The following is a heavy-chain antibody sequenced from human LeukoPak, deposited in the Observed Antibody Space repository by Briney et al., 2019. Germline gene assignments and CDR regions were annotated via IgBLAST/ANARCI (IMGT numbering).Heavy chain of an antibody. CDR3: ARAVNWNDESDY. CDR2: INPNSGGT. D-gene: IGHD1-1*01. V-gene: IGHV1-2*02. CDR1: GYTFTGYY. J-gene: IGHJ4*02. Sequence: EASVKVSCKASGYTFTGYYMHWVRQAPGQGLEWMGWINPNSGGTNYAQKFQGRVTMTRDTSISTAYMELSRLRSDDTAVYYCARAVNWNDESDYWGQGTLVTVSS.